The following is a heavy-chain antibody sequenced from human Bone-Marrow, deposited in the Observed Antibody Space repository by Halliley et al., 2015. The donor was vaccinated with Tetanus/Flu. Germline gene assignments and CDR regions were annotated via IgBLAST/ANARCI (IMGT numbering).Heavy chain of an antibody. Sequence: SLRLSCATSGFTFSHYWMHWVRQAPGEGLLWVARISIDGSDRSYADSVQGRFTISRDNAKNTLYLQMNSLRVDDTAVYYCVRDLSIGWLVDYWGQGTLVTVSS. V-gene: IGHV3-74*01. CDR2: ISIDGSDR. CDR1: GFTFSHYW. CDR3: VRDLSIGWLVDY. D-gene: IGHD6-19*01. J-gene: IGHJ4*02.